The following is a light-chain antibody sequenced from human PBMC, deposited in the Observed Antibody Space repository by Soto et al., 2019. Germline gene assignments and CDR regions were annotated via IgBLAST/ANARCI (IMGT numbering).Light chain of an antibody. Sequence: DVVMTQSPLSLPVTLGQPASISCRSSQSLVYSDGNTYLNWVHQRPGQSPRRLSYQVSNRDSGVPDRFSGSGSGADFTLKSSRVEAEDVGVYDCMQGTHPFTFGPGTKVDIK. CDR1: QSLVYSDGNTY. V-gene: IGKV2-30*01. CDR2: QVS. CDR3: MQGTHPFT. J-gene: IGKJ3*01.